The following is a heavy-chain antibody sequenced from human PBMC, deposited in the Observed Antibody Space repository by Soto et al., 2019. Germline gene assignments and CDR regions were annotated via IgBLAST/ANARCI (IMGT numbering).Heavy chain of an antibody. V-gene: IGHV3-30-3*01. J-gene: IGHJ5*01. D-gene: IGHD1-26*01. CDR1: GFTFRNCD. CDR3: ARDGGKYWLDF. Sequence: QVQLVESGGGVVQPGRSLRLSCAASGFTFRNCDMHWVRQAPGKGLEWVAVISEDGGKKFYADSVKGRLTISRDNSKDTVYLQVNSLKTEDTAVYYCARDGGKYWLDFWGQGTPVTVSS. CDR2: ISEDGGKK.